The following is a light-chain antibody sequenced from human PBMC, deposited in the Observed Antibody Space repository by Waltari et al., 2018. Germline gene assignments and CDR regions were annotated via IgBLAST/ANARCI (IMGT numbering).Light chain of an antibody. Sequence: DIEMTQSPSSLSASVGDRVTITCQASQHVSKYLNWYQQKPGKAPNLLIYDASNLQRGVPSRFSGSGSGTHFTFTISSLQPEDIATYYCQQYYNVPRTFGQGTRLEIK. J-gene: IGKJ5*01. CDR3: QQYYNVPRT. CDR2: DAS. V-gene: IGKV1-33*01. CDR1: QHVSKY.